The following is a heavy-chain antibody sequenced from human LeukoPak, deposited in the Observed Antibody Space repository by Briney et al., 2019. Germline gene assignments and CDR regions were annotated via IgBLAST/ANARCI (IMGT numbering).Heavy chain of an antibody. J-gene: IGHJ6*03. CDR1: GGTFSSYA. CDR3: ARGLTVYYYYYMDV. Sequence: ASVKVSCKASGGTFSSYAISWVRQAPGQGLEWKGGIIPIFGTANYAQKFQGRVTITTDESTSTAYMELSSLRSEDTAVYYCARGLTVYYYYYMDVWGKGTTVTVSS. CDR2: IIPIFGTA. V-gene: IGHV1-69*05. D-gene: IGHD1-14*01.